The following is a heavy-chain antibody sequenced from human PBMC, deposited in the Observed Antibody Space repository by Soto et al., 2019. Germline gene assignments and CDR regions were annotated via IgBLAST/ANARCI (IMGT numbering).Heavy chain of an antibody. CDR2: IYYSGST. Sequence: SETLSLTCTVCGGSISSSSYYWGWIRQPPGKGLEWIGSIYYSGSTYYNPSLKSRVTISVDTSKNQFSLKLSSVTAADTAVYYCARHFSRIDAFDIWGQGTMVTVSS. CDR3: ARHFSRIDAFDI. V-gene: IGHV4-39*01. J-gene: IGHJ3*02. D-gene: IGHD2-15*01. CDR1: GGSISSSSYY.